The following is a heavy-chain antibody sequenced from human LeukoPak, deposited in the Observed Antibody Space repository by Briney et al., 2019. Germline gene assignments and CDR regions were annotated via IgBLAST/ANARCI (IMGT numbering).Heavy chain of an antibody. CDR3: ARGGSSSWYYFDY. Sequence: GGSLRLSCAASGFTFSSYGMHWVRQAPGKGLEWVAVISYDGSNKYYADSVKGRFTVSRDNSKNTLYLQMNSLRAEDTAVYYCARGGSSSWYYFDYWGQGTLVTVSS. V-gene: IGHV3-30*19. CDR1: GFTFSSYG. D-gene: IGHD6-13*01. J-gene: IGHJ4*02. CDR2: ISYDGSNK.